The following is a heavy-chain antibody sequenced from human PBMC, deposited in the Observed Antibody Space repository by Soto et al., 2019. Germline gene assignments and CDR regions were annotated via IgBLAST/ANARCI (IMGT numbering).Heavy chain of an antibody. D-gene: IGHD2-15*01. CDR3: TRRLSGDIVVVVAATPPGY. V-gene: IGHV3-49*03. J-gene: IGHJ4*02. Sequence: SMRLSCTASGFTCGDYARSWFRQAPGKGLEWVGFIRSKAYGGTTEYAASVKGRFTISRDDSKSIAYLQMNSLKTEDTAVYYCTRRLSGDIVVVVAATPPGYWGQGTLVTVSS. CDR2: IRSKAYGGTT. CDR1: GFTCGDYA.